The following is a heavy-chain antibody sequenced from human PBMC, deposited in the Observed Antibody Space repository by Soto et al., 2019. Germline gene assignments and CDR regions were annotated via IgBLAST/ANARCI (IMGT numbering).Heavy chain of an antibody. CDR2: IWYDGSNK. CDR1: GFTFSSYG. J-gene: IGHJ6*02. CDR3: ARGYSSSYYYYYGMDV. Sequence: GGALRLSCAASGFTFSSYGMHWVRQAPGKGLEWVAVIWYDGSNKYYADSVKGRFTISRDNSKNTLYLQMNSLRAEDTAVYYCARGYSSSYYYYYGMDVWGQGTTVTGSS. V-gene: IGHV3-33*01. D-gene: IGHD6-6*01.